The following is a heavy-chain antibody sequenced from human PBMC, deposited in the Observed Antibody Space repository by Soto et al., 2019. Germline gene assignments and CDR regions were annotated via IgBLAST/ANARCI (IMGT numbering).Heavy chain of an antibody. CDR2: ISGSGGST. CDR3: AKLKRRQWLGQAHYGMDV. V-gene: IGHV3-23*01. Sequence: PGGSLRLSCAASGFTFSSYAMSWVRQAPGKGLEWVSAISGSGGSTYYADSVKGRFTISRDNSKNTLYLQMNSLRAEDTAVYYCAKLKRRQWLGQAHYGMDVWGQGTTVTVSS. CDR1: GFTFSSYA. J-gene: IGHJ6*02. D-gene: IGHD6-19*01.